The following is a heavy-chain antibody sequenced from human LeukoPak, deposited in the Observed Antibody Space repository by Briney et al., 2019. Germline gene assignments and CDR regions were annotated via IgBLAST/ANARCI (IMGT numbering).Heavy chain of an antibody. Sequence: GGSLRLSCAASGFTFSSYAMSWVRQAPGKGLEWVSAISGSGGSTYYADSVKGRFTISRDNSKNTLYLQMNSLRAEDTAVYYCAKDPAGRRDGYNAPGYWGQGTLVTVSS. CDR2: ISGSGGST. J-gene: IGHJ4*02. CDR3: AKDPAGRRDGYNAPGY. D-gene: IGHD5-24*01. V-gene: IGHV3-23*01. CDR1: GFTFSSYA.